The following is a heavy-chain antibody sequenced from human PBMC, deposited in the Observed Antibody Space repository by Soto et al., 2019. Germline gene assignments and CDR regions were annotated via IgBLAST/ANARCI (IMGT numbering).Heavy chain of an antibody. CDR2: IDWNGDTT. J-gene: IGHJ6*02. V-gene: IGHV3-9*01. CDR1: GFSFDDYA. Sequence: SLKISCAGSGFSFDDYAMHWVRQAPGKGLEWVSGIDWNGDTTGYADSVKGRFIISRDNAKKSLYLQMSSLRPEDTAFYYCANCRSSCVESGMYVWGQGSTVTVSS. CDR3: ANCRSSCVESGMYV.